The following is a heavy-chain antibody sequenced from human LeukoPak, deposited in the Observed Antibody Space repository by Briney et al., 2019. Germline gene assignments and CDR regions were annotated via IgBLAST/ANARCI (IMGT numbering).Heavy chain of an antibody. CDR2: IIPIFGTA. CDR1: GGTFSSYA. V-gene: IGHV1-69*01. J-gene: IGHJ6*03. CDR3: ARNDYSNYKYYYMDV. Sequence: ASVKVSCKASGGTFSSYAISWVRQAPGQGLEWMGGIIPIFGTANYAQKFQGRVTITADESTSTAYMELSSLRSEDTAVYYCARNDYSNYKYYYMDVWGKGTTVTVSS. D-gene: IGHD4-11*01.